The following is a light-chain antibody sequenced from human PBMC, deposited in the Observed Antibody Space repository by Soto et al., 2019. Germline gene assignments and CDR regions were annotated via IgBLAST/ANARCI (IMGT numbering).Light chain of an antibody. Sequence: DIQMTQSPSTLSASVGDRVTITCRASQSFSSWLAWFQQKPGKAPKLLIYKASSLESGVPSRFSGSGSGTEFTLTISSLQPDDFATYYCQQYKTYPITFGQGTRLEIK. CDR1: QSFSSW. V-gene: IGKV1-5*03. CDR2: KAS. CDR3: QQYKTYPIT. J-gene: IGKJ5*01.